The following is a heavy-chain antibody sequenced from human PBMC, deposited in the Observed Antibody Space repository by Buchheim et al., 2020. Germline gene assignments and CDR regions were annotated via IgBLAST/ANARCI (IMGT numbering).Heavy chain of an antibody. CDR1: GFTFSDYY. CDR3: ARDLGPGGYDFWPPRYYYYGMDV. J-gene: IGHJ6*02. V-gene: IGHV3-11*01. D-gene: IGHD3-3*01. CDR2: ISSSGSTI. Sequence: VQLVESGGGVVRPGGSLRLSCAASGFTFSDYYMSWIRQAPGKGLEWVSYISSSGSTIYYADSVKGRFTISRDNARNSLYLQMNSLRAEDTAVYYCARDLGPGGYDFWPPRYYYYGMDVWGQGTT.